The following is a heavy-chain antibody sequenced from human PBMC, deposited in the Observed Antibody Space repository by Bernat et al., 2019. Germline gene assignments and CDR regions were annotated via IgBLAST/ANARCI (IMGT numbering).Heavy chain of an antibody. V-gene: IGHV3-66*01. CDR1: GFTVSSNY. CDR2: IYSGGST. J-gene: IGHJ5*02. D-gene: IGHD4-17*01. Sequence: EVQLVESRGGLVQPGGSLRLSCAASGFTVSSNYMSWVRQAPGKGLEWVSVIYSGGSTYYADSVKGRFTISRDNSKNTLYLQMNSLRAEDTAVYYCARVRATVTSGWFDPWGQGTLVTVSS. CDR3: ARVRATVTSGWFDP.